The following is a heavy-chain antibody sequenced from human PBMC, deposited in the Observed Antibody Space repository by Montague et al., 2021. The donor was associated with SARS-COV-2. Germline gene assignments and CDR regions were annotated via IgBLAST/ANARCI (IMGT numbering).Heavy chain of an antibody. J-gene: IGHJ4*02. CDR2: VDWSSGFF. V-gene: IGHV3-9*01. D-gene: IGHD1-26*01. Sequence: SLRLSCAASGFTFDDYAMHWVRQAPGAGLEWVAGVDWSSGFFAYADSVRGRFTISRDNAKNSLYLQMNSLRDEDTAFYYCARVKVGATIDYWGQGTLVTVSS. CDR1: GFTFDDYA. CDR3: ARVKVGATIDY.